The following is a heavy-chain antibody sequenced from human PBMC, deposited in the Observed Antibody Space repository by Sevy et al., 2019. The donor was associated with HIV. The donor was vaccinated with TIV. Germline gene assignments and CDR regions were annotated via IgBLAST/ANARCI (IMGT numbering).Heavy chain of an antibody. Sequence: SETLSLTCAVHDGSFSGYYWSWIRQLPGKGLEWIGEINESGITYYNPSLKSRVTISVDTSKKQFSLKLNSVTAVDSAVYFCARSPPVVVVPGAPSWFDPWGQGTLVTVSS. CDR3: ARSPPVVVVPGAPSWFDP. V-gene: IGHV4-34*01. D-gene: IGHD2-2*01. CDR1: DGSFSGYY. J-gene: IGHJ5*02. CDR2: INESGIT.